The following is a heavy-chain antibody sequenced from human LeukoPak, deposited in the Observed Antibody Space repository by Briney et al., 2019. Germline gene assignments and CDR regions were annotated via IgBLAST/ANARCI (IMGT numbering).Heavy chain of an antibody. D-gene: IGHD4-23*01. Sequence: ASVKVSCKASGYTFTSYGISWVRQAPGQGLEWMGWISAYNGNTNYAQKLQGRVTMSTDTSTSTGYMELRSLRSDDTAVYYCARDTIPLYGGNSGAQDWGQGTLVTVSS. J-gene: IGHJ4*02. V-gene: IGHV1-18*01. CDR1: GYTFTSYG. CDR3: ARDTIPLYGGNSGAQD. CDR2: ISAYNGNT.